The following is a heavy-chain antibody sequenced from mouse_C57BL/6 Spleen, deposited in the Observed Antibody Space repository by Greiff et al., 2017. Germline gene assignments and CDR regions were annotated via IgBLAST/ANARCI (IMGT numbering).Heavy chain of an antibody. CDR2: IDPANGTT. J-gene: IGHJ2*01. CDR1: GFNIKNTY. Sequence: DVKLVESVAELVRPGASVKLSCTASGFNIKNTYMHWVKQRPEQGLEWIGRIDPANGTTKYAPKFQGKATITADTSTNTTYLQLISLTSADTAIYYCARYPDGYYPYYFDYWGQGTTLTVSS. D-gene: IGHD2-3*01. CDR3: ARYPDGYYPYYFDY. V-gene: IGHV14-3*01.